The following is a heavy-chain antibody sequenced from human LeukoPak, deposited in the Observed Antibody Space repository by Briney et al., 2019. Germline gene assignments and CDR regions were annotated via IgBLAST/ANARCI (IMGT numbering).Heavy chain of an antibody. Sequence: GASVKVSCKASGYTFSSKGISWVRQAPGQGLEWMGGIIPIFGTANYAQKFQGRVTITADESTSTAYMELSSLRSEDTAVYYCARGECTNGVCYLNYYYYGMDVWGQGTTVTVSS. D-gene: IGHD2-8*01. V-gene: IGHV1-69*13. CDR3: ARGECTNGVCYLNYYYYGMDV. CDR2: IIPIFGTA. CDR1: GYTFSSKG. J-gene: IGHJ6*02.